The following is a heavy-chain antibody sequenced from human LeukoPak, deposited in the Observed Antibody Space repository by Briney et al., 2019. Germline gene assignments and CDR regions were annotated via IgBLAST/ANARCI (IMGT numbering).Heavy chain of an antibody. CDR1: GYTFTSYY. Sequence: ASVKVSCKASGYTFTSYYMHWVRQAPGQGLEWMGIINPSGGSTSYAQKFQGRVTMTRDTSTSTVYMELSSLRSEDTAVYYCARDHPTRYDFWSDYYDYWGQGTLVTVSS. CDR3: ARDHPTRYDFWSDYYDY. CDR2: INPSGGST. J-gene: IGHJ4*02. D-gene: IGHD3-3*01. V-gene: IGHV1-46*01.